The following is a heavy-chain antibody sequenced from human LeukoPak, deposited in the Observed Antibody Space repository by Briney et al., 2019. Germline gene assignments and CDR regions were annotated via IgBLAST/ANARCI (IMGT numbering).Heavy chain of an antibody. Sequence: GASVTVSFKASGGTFSIYAISWVRQAPGQGLEWMGGIIPIFGTANYAQKFQGRVTITADESTSTAYMELSSLRSEDTAVYYCARGSVTGTTIDYWGQGTLVTVSS. CDR3: ARGSVTGTTIDY. D-gene: IGHD1-20*01. V-gene: IGHV1-69*13. CDR2: IIPIFGTA. J-gene: IGHJ4*02. CDR1: GGTFSIYA.